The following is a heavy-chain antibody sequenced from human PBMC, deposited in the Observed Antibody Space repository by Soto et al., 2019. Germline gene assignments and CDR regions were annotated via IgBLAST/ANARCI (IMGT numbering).Heavy chain of an antibody. Sequence: SETLSLTCTVSGGSISSGDYYWSWIRQPPGKGLEWIGYIYKSGTTYYNPSLKSRSRVIISIDTSKNQFSLNVTSVTAADTAKYYCARGSLPDGVWFDPWGQGTLVTVSS. CDR3: ARGSLPDGVWFDP. CDR2: IYKSGTT. V-gene: IGHV4-31*03. CDR1: GGSISSGDYY. D-gene: IGHD2-8*01. J-gene: IGHJ5*01.